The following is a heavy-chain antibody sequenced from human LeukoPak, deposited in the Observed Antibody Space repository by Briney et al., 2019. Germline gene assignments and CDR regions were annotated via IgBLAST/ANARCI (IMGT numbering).Heavy chain of an antibody. Sequence: SVNVSCKASGGTFSSYAISWVRQAPGQGLEWMGRIIPIFGTANYAQKFQGRVTITTDESSSTAYMALVCLRSDDTAVYYCARDLPSITIFGVLQDYWGQGSLVTVAS. D-gene: IGHD3-3*01. CDR1: GGTFSSYA. J-gene: IGHJ4*02. CDR2: IIPIFGTA. CDR3: ARDLPSITIFGVLQDY. V-gene: IGHV1-69*05.